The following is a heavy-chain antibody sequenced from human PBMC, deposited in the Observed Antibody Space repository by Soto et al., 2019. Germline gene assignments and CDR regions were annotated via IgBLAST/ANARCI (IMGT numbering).Heavy chain of an antibody. D-gene: IGHD1-26*01. Sequence: PGESLKISCKGSGYSFTSYWIGWVRQMPGKGLEWMGIIYPGDSDTRYSPSFQGQVTISADKSISTAYLQWSSLKASDTAMYYCARRGSGSYSDYYYYGMDVWGQGTTVTVSS. CDR1: GYSFTSYW. CDR2: IYPGDSDT. CDR3: ARRGSGSYSDYYYYGMDV. V-gene: IGHV5-51*01. J-gene: IGHJ6*02.